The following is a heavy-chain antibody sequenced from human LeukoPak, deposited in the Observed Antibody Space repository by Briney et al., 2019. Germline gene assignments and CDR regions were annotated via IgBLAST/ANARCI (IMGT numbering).Heavy chain of an antibody. CDR1: GFTFSNYW. CDR3: VREDYGDYRPDV. V-gene: IGHV3-74*01. D-gene: IGHD4-17*01. CDR2: IDGDGSNT. J-gene: IGHJ6*02. Sequence: GTSLRLSCAASGFTFSNYWMYWVRQAPGKGLVWVSRIDGDGSNTDYADFVKGRFTISRENAKNTLFLQMNSLRVEDTATYYCVREDYGDYRPDVWGQGTTVTVSS.